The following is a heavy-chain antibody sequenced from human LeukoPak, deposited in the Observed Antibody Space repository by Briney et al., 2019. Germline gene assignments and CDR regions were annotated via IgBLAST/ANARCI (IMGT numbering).Heavy chain of an antibody. V-gene: IGHV4-34*01. CDR3: ARASSYDSVTRYDPAWFGP. Sequence: PSETLSLTCAVYGGPLSGFYWGWIRQPPGKGLEWIGEINHSGSTNYNPSLKSRVTMSMDTSKKQLSLRVTSVTAADTAVYYCARASSYDSVTRYDPAWFGPWGQGTLVTVSS. J-gene: IGHJ5*02. CDR2: INHSGST. CDR1: GGPLSGFY. D-gene: IGHD3-22*01.